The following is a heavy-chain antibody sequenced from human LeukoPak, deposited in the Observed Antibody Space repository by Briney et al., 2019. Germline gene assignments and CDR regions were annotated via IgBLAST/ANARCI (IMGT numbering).Heavy chain of an antibody. J-gene: IGHJ4*02. CDR2: ISSSSSYT. D-gene: IGHD6-19*01. V-gene: IGHV3-21*01. Sequence: GGSLRLSCAASGFTFSSYSMNWVRQAPGKGLEWVSSISSSSSYTYYADSVKGRFTISRDNAKNSLYLQMNSLRAEDTAVYYCARDRSSGWFDYWGQGTLVTVSS. CDR3: ARDRSSGWFDY. CDR1: GFTFSSYS.